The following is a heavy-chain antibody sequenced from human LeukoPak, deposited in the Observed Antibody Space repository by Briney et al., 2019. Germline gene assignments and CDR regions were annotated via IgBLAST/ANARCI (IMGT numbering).Heavy chain of an antibody. CDR3: ARDASSYYDSSGPPQRFDP. V-gene: IGHV4-4*07. Sequence: SETLSLTCTVSGGSISSYYWSWIRQPAGKGLEWIGRIYTSGSTNYNPSLKSRVTMSVDTSKNQFSLKLSSVTAADTAVYYCARDASSYYDSSGPPQRFDPRGQGTLVTVSS. CDR1: GGSISSYY. D-gene: IGHD3-22*01. J-gene: IGHJ5*02. CDR2: IYTSGST.